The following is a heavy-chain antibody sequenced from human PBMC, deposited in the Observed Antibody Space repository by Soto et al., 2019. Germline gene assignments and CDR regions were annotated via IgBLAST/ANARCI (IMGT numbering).Heavy chain of an antibody. CDR2: INPSGGST. CDR3: TRDGEGTTNFDC. CDR1: GYTFTSYY. V-gene: IGHV1-46*03. Sequence: ASVKVSCKACGYTFTSYYIHCVRQAPGQGLEWMGIINPSGGSTSYAQKFQGRVTMTRDTSTSTVYMELSSLRSEDTAVYYCTRDGEGTTNFDCWGQGTLVTVSS. J-gene: IGHJ4*02. D-gene: IGHD1-26*01.